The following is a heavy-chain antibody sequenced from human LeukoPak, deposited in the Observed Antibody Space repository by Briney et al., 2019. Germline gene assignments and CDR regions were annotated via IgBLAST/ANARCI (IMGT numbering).Heavy chain of an antibody. CDR2: IKSKTDGGTT. J-gene: IGHJ4*02. CDR3: TTEAGDD. V-gene: IGHV3-15*01. D-gene: IGHD5-24*01. CDR1: GFTFSNAW. Sequence: GGSLILSCAASGFTFSNAWMSWVRQAPGKGLEWVGHIKSKTDGGTTDYAAPVKGRFTISRDDSKNTLYLQMDSLKTEDTAVYYCTTEAGDDWGQGTLATVSS.